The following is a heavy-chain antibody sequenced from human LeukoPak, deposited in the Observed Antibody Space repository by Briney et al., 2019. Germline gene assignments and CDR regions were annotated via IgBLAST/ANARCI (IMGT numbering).Heavy chain of an antibody. J-gene: IGHJ3*02. CDR2: ISYDGNNR. Sequence: GGSLRLSCAASRFTFSSYGMHWVRQAPGKGLEWVSVISYDGNNRYYADSVKGRFTISRYNSKNTLYLQMNSLRAEDTAVYYCAKVKGEVIGAFDIWGQGTMVTVSS. CDR3: AKVKGEVIGAFDI. V-gene: IGHV3-30*18. D-gene: IGHD3-16*01. CDR1: RFTFSSYG.